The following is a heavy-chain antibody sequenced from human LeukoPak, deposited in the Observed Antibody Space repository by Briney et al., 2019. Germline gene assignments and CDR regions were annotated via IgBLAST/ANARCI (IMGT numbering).Heavy chain of an antibody. CDR3: AKEHYDSRGYGNYFDY. CDR1: GFTFDDYA. D-gene: IGHD3-22*01. CDR2: ISWNSGSI. J-gene: IGHJ4*02. V-gene: IGHV3-9*03. Sequence: GRSLRLSCAASGFTFDDYAMHWVRQAPGKGLEWVSGISWNSGSIGYADSVKGRFTISRDNAKNSLYLQMNSLRAEDMALYYCAKEHYDSRGYGNYFDYWGQGTLVTVSS.